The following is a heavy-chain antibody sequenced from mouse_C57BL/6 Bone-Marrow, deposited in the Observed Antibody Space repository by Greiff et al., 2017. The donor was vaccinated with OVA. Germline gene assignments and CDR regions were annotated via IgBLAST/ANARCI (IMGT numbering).Heavy chain of an antibody. Sequence: EVQRVESGGGLVQPGESLKLSCESNEYEFPSHVMSWVRKTPEKRLELVAAITSDGGSTYYPDTMERRFIISRDNTKKTLYLQMSSLRSEDTALYYCARRTDGFYWYFDVWGTGTTVTVSS. D-gene: IGHD2-3*01. CDR2: ITSDGGST. CDR3: ARRTDGFYWYFDV. V-gene: IGHV5-2*01. CDR1: EYEFPSHV. J-gene: IGHJ1*03.